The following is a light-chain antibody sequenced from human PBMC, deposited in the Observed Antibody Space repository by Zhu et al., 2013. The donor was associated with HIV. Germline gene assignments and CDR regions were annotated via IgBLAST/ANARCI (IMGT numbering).Light chain of an antibody. J-gene: IGKJ4*01. CDR1: QGISSA. CDR2: DAS. V-gene: IGKV1-13*02. Sequence: AIQLTQSPSSLSASVGDRVTITCRASQGISSALAWYQQKPGKSPSLLIYDASSLESGVPSRFSGSGSGTYFTLTINSLQPEDFATYYCQQASRFPLTFGGGTKV. CDR3: QQASRFPLT.